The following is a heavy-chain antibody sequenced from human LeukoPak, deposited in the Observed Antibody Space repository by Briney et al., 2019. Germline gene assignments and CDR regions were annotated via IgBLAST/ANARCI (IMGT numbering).Heavy chain of an antibody. Sequence: ASVKFSCKASGYTFTTYYMHWVRQAPGQGLEWMGIINPSGGSTSYAQKFQGRVTMTRDTSTSTVYMELSSLRSEDTAVYYCARDLGDNDWLFQRNAFDIWGQGTMVTVSS. CDR3: ARDLGDNDWLFQRNAFDI. D-gene: IGHD3-9*01. V-gene: IGHV1-46*01. CDR1: GYTFTTYY. CDR2: INPSGGST. J-gene: IGHJ3*02.